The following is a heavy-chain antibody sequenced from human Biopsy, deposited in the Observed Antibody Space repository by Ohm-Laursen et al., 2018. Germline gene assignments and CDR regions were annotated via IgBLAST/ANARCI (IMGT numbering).Heavy chain of an antibody. CDR3: ALAAAQTVTHFDY. D-gene: IGHD4-17*01. CDR2: INGNSDII. V-gene: IGHV3-23*01. J-gene: IGHJ4*02. CDR1: GFTFSSYA. Sequence: GQTLSLTCAATGFTFSSYAMAWFRQAPGKGLEWVSTINGNSDIIYDTDSVKGRFTISRDNSKNTLYLQMNSLRADDTAVYYCALAAAQTVTHFDYWGQGTLVTVSS.